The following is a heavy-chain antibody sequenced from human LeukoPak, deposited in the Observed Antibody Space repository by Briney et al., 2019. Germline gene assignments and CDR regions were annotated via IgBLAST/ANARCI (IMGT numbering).Heavy chain of an antibody. V-gene: IGHV4-59*01. D-gene: IGHD6-19*01. J-gene: IGHJ4*02. CDR2: IYYSGST. Sequence: PSETLSLTCTVSGGSISSYYWSWIRQPPGKGLEWIGYIYYSGSTNYNLSLKSRVTISVDTSKNQFSLKLSSVTAADTAVYYCARDDSSGWYMTDWGQGTLVTVSS. CDR3: ARDDSSGWYMTD. CDR1: GGSISSYY.